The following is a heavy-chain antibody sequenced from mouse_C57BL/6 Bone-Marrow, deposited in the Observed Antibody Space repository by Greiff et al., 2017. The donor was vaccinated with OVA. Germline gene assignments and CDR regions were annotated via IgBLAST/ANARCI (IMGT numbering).Heavy chain of an antibody. CDR2: ISSGGSYT. J-gene: IGHJ1*03. CDR3: ARQKRSGTNWYFDV. D-gene: IGHD4-1*01. CDR1: GFTFSSYG. Sequence: EVKLVESGGDLVKPGGSLKLSCAASGFTFSSYGMSWVRQTPDKRLEWVATISSGGSYTYYPDSVKGRFTISRDNAKNTLYLQMSSLKSEDTAMYYCARQKRSGTNWYFDVWGTGTTVTVSS. V-gene: IGHV5-6*01.